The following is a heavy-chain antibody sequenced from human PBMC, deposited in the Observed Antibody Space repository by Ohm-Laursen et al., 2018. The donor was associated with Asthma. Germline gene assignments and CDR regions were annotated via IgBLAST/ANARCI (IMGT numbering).Heavy chain of an antibody. V-gene: IGHV3-33*01. CDR2: IWYDGSNK. CDR1: GFTFGSYG. D-gene: IGHD1-26*01. J-gene: IGHJ1*01. Sequence: SLRLSCAATGFTFGSYGMHWVRQAPGKGLEWVAIIWYDGSNKYYADSVKGRFTISRDNSKNTLYLQMNSLRAEDTAVYYCARGSAGTHPEYFQHWGQGTLVTVSS. CDR3: ARGSAGTHPEYFQH.